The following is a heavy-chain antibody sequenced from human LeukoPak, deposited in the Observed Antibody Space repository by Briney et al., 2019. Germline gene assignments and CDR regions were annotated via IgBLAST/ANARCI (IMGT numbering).Heavy chain of an antibody. Sequence: GGSLRLSCAASGFTFNNYAMTWVRQAAGKGLEWVSSISGGAGTIYYADSVKGRFTISRDNSKNILFLQMKSLRVVDTAIYYCAKGQQWLARAAYFDYWGQGTLVTVSS. CDR2: ISGGAGTI. CDR3: AKGQQWLARAAYFDY. V-gene: IGHV3-23*01. CDR1: GFTFNNYA. J-gene: IGHJ4*02. D-gene: IGHD6-19*01.